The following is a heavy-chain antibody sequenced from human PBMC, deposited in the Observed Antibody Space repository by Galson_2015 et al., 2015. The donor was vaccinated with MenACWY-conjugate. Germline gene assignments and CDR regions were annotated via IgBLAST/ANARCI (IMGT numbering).Heavy chain of an antibody. D-gene: IGHD3-10*01. CDR1: GFTFSPYR. Sequence: SLRLSCAASGFTFSPYRMHWARQAPGKGLEWVTLISFDGSNKYYADSVKGRFTISRDNSKHTLYLQMNSLRAEDTAVYYCARGRGSLYYYMDVWGKGTTVTVSS. CDR2: ISFDGSNK. CDR3: ARGRGSLYYYMDV. J-gene: IGHJ6*03. V-gene: IGHV3-30*01.